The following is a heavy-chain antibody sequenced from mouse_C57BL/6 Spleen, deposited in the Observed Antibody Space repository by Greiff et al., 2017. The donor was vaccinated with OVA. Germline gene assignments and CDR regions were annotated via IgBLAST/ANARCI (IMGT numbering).Heavy chain of an antibody. J-gene: IGHJ2*01. CDR2: INPYNGGT. V-gene: IGHV1-19*01. Sequence: VQLQQSGPVLVKPGASVKMSCKASGYTFTDYYMNWVKQSHGKSLEWIGVINPYNGGTSYNQKFKGKATLTVDKSSSTAYMELNSLTSEDSAVYDCARNFPITTVVAPDYWGQGTTLTVSS. CDR3: ARNFPITTVVAPDY. D-gene: IGHD1-1*01. CDR1: GYTFTDYY.